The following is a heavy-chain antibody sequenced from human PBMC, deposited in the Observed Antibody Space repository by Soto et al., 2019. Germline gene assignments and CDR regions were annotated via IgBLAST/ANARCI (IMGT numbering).Heavy chain of an antibody. CDR3: AKAGAGVANFDY. J-gene: IGHJ4*02. CDR2: INSEGTNA. D-gene: IGHD3-3*01. V-gene: IGHV3-74*01. CDR1: GFTFSTNL. Sequence: EVQLVEAGGGVVQPGGCLRLYCAASGFTFSTNLMPWVRQAPGKGLVWVSRINSEGTNAAYADSVQGRFTISRDNAKNTLYLQMNSLTGEDTAVYYCAKAGAGVANFDYWGQGTLVTVSS.